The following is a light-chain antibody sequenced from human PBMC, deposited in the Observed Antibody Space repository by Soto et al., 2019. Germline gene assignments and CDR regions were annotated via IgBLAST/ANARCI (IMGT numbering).Light chain of an antibody. CDR2: GAS. CDR1: QSLASNF. Sequence: EIVLTQSPGTLSLSPGERATLSCRASQSLASNFLAWYQQKPGQPPILLIYGASSRATGIPGRFSGSGSGTDFTLTISSLEPEDFAVYYCQQYDSYLSWTFGQGTKVEIK. J-gene: IGKJ1*01. V-gene: IGKV3-20*01. CDR3: QQYDSYLSWT.